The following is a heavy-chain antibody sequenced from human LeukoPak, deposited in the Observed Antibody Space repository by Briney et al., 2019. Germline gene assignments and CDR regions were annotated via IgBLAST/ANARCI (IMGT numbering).Heavy chain of an antibody. Sequence: GGSLRLSCAASGFTFSSYAMSWVRQAPGKGLEWVSAISGSGGSTYYADSVKGRFTISRGNSKNTLYLQMNSLRAEDTAVYYCAKDGREVLRYFDWLLYRADYWGQGTLVTVSS. CDR2: ISGSGGST. J-gene: IGHJ4*02. CDR1: GFTFSSYA. D-gene: IGHD3-9*01. V-gene: IGHV3-23*01. CDR3: AKDGREVLRYFDWLLYRADY.